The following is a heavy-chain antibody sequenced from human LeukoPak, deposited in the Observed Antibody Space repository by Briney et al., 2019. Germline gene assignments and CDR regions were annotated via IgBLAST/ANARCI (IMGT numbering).Heavy chain of an antibody. CDR1: GFTFDSYA. CDR2: ISGGSEDT. CDR3: AKGACTSTSCPSDY. V-gene: IGHV3-23*01. D-gene: IGHD2-2*01. J-gene: IGHJ4*02. Sequence: PGGSLRLSCTASGFTFDSYAMSWVRQAPGKGLEWVSSISGGSEDTYYADSVKGRFTISRDNSKNTLYLQMNSLRAEDTAVYYCAKGACTSTSCPSDYWGLGTLVTVSS.